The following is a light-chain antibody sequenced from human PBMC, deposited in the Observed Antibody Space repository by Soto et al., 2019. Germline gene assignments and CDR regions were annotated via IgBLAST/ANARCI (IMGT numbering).Light chain of an antibody. V-gene: IGLV2-23*01. CDR2: EGG. CDR3: GSSAPSRTVV. Sequence: QSALTQPASVSGSPGQSITISCTGSSSAVGSYRFVSWYQHHPGKVPKLIIYEGGKRPSGVSNRFSGSEPGNTASLTISGLQAEDEADYYCGSSAPSRTVVFGTGTKLTVL. J-gene: IGLJ1*01. CDR1: SSAVGSYRF.